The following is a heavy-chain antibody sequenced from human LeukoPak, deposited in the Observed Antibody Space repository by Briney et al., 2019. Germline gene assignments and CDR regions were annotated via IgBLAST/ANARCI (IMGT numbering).Heavy chain of an antibody. CDR3: ARGARGYSYG. CDR1: GGSVSSGSYY. Sequence: SETLSLTCNVSGGSVSSGSYYWSWIRQPPGKGLEWIGYIYNSGTTNYNPSLKSRVTISVDSTKNQFSLKLTSVTAADTAVYYCARGARGYSYGWGQGTLVTVSP. CDR2: IYNSGTT. V-gene: IGHV4-61*01. J-gene: IGHJ4*01. D-gene: IGHD5-18*01.